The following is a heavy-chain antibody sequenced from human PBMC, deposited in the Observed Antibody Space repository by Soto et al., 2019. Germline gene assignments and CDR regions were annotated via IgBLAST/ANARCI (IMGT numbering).Heavy chain of an antibody. CDR1: GGIFSSYA. J-gene: IGHJ4*02. Sequence: QVQLVQSGAEVKKPGSSVKVSCKASGGIFSSYAISWLRQAPGQGLEWMGAVIPILGQAYYAQDLQDRVSIIANESTRTTYMELSSLRSEDTAVYFCARVGGIGAPPGTDYWGQGTLVTVSS. D-gene: IGHD6-6*01. CDR2: VIPILGQA. CDR3: ARVGGIGAPPGTDY. V-gene: IGHV1-69*01.